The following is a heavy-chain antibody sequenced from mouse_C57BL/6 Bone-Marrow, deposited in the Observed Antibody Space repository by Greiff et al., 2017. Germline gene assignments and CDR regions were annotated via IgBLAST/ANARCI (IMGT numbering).Heavy chain of an antibody. D-gene: IGHD1-1*01. V-gene: IGHV1-77*01. CDR2: IGPGSGST. Sequence: VQLHQSGAELVKPGASVKISCKASGYTFTDYYINWVKQRPGQGLEWIGKIGPGSGSTYYNEKFKGKATLTADKSSSTAYMQLSSLTSEDSAVYFCARFYYYCSSYKGYYFDYWGQGTTLTVSS. CDR1: GYTFTDYY. J-gene: IGHJ2*01. CDR3: ARFYYYCSSYKGYYFDY.